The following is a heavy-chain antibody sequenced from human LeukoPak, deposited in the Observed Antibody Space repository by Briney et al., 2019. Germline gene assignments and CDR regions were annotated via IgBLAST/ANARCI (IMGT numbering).Heavy chain of an antibody. J-gene: IGHJ5*02. V-gene: IGHV3-30*18. Sequence: GRSLRLSCAASGFTFSSYGMHWVRQAPGKGLEWVAVISYDGSNKYYADSVKGRFTISRDNSKNTLYLQMNSLRAEDTAVYYCAKGGGTSGFDPWGQGTLVTVSS. CDR2: ISYDGSNK. CDR3: AKGGGTSGFDP. D-gene: IGHD1-1*01. CDR1: GFTFSSYG.